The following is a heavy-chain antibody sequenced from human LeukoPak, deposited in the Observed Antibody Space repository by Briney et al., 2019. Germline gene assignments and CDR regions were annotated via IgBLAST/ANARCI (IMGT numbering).Heavy chain of an antibody. Sequence: PSQTLSLTCTVSGGSISSGGYYWSWIRQHPGKGLEWIGYIYYSGSTYYNPSLKRRVTISVDTSKNQFSLKLSSVTAADTAVYYCARVRYRTGWLRDEYFDYWGQGTLVTVSS. J-gene: IGHJ4*02. V-gene: IGHV4-31*03. D-gene: IGHD5-18*01. CDR1: GGSISSGGYY. CDR3: ARVRYRTGWLRDEYFDY. CDR2: IYYSGST.